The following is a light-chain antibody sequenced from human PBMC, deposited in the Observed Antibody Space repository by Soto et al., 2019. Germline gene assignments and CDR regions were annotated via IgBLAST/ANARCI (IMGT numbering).Light chain of an antibody. CDR2: SVS. CDR3: QESYSIRT. J-gene: IGKJ1*01. Sequence: DIQTTQSPSSLSASVGDRVTITCRASQGIRNYLNWYQQKAGEAPRLLIYSVSTLQSGVPSRFSGGGSGTDFTLTISSLQPEDCGTYYCQESYSIRTFGLGTKVDIK. CDR1: QGIRNY. V-gene: IGKV1-39*01.